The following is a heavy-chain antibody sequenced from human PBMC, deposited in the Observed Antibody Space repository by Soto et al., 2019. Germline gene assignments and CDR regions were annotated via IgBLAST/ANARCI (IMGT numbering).Heavy chain of an antibody. CDR2: ITTSGVYI. J-gene: IGHJ4*02. Sequence: EVQVVESGGRLVKPGGSLRLSCAASGFTFSSNTMNWVRQAPGKGLEWVSSITTSGVYIYYADSVKGRFTISRDNAKNALYLQRTSLRAEDTAVYYCARSGTWTGGLDNWGQGTLVTVSS. D-gene: IGHD5-12*01. CDR3: ARSGTWTGGLDN. CDR1: GFTFSSNT. V-gene: IGHV3-21*01.